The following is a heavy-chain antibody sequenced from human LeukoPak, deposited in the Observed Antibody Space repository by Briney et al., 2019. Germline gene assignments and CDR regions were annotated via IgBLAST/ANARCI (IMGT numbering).Heavy chain of an antibody. V-gene: IGHV1-2*04. CDR1: GYTFTGYY. CDR3: AREYVLRYFDWSTNYYGMDV. J-gene: IGHJ6*02. D-gene: IGHD3-9*01. Sequence: GASVKVSCKASGYTFTGYYMHWVRQAPGQGLEWMGWISPNSGGTNYAQKFQGWVTMTRDTSISTAYMELSRLRSDDTAVYYCAREYVLRYFDWSTNYYGMDVWGQGTTVTVSS. CDR2: ISPNSGGT.